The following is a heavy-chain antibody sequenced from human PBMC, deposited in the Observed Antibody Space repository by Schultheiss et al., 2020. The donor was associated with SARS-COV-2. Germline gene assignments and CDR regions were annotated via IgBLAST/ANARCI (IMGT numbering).Heavy chain of an antibody. J-gene: IGHJ5*02. Sequence: SETLSLTCTVSGGSISSGGYYWSWIRQHPGKGLEWIGSIYYSGSTYYNPSLKSRVTISVDTSKNQFSLKLSSVTAADTAVYYCARDSWAVVPAAGVRPALSPAFDPWGQGTLVTVSS. CDR2: IYYSGST. D-gene: IGHD2-2*01. V-gene: IGHV4-31*03. CDR1: GGSISSGGYY. CDR3: ARDSWAVVPAAGVRPALSPAFDP.